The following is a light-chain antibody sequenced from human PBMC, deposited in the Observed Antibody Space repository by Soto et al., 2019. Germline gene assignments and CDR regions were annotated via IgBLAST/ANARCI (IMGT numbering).Light chain of an antibody. Sequence: IVITQSPDTLSVSPGGRATLSCRASQSVSIDLAWYQQTPGQAPRLLIYGASTRATGVPPTFSGSASGTEFTLTISSLQPEDVAAYYCQKYNSAPRTFGGGTKVDIK. CDR1: QSVSID. CDR3: QKYNSAPRT. V-gene: IGKV3-15*01. J-gene: IGKJ4*01. CDR2: GAS.